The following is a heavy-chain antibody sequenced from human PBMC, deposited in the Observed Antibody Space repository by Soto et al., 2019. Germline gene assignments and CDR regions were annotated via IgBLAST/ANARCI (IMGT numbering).Heavy chain of an antibody. J-gene: IGHJ3*02. Sequence: QVQLQESGPGLVKPSQTLSLTCTVSGGSISSGDYYWSWIRQPPGKGLEWIGYIYYSGSTYYNPSLKSRFTISVDTSKNQFSLKLSSVTAADTAVYYCARDLHDSSGYYAPDAFDIWGQGTMVTVSS. V-gene: IGHV4-30-4*01. D-gene: IGHD3-22*01. CDR2: IYYSGST. CDR3: ARDLHDSSGYYAPDAFDI. CDR1: GGSISSGDYY.